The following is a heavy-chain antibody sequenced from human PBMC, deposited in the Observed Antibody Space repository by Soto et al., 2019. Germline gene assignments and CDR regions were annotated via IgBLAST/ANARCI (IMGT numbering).Heavy chain of an antibody. D-gene: IGHD2-2*01. CDR1: GGSISSGGYY. CDR3: ARSHIVLVPAAHWFDP. Sequence: SETLSLTCTVSGGSISSGGYYWSWIRQHPGKGLEWIGYIYHSGSTYYNPSLKSRVTISVDTSKNQFSLKLSSVTAADTAVYYCARSHIVLVPAAHWFDPWGQGTLVTVSS. CDR2: IYHSGST. V-gene: IGHV4-31*03. J-gene: IGHJ5*02.